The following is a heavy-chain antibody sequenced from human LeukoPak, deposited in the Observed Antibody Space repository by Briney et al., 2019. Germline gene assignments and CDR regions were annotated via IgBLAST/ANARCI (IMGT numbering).Heavy chain of an antibody. CDR2: ISSSSSYI. Sequence: GGSLRLSCAASGFTFSSYSMNWVRQAPGKGLEWVSSISSSSSYIHYADSVKGRFTISRDNAKNSLYLQMNSLRAEDTAVYYCARVRDYDILTGYYPWFDPWGQGTLVTVSS. CDR3: ARVRDYDILTGYYPWFDP. D-gene: IGHD3-9*01. J-gene: IGHJ5*02. V-gene: IGHV3-21*01. CDR1: GFTFSSYS.